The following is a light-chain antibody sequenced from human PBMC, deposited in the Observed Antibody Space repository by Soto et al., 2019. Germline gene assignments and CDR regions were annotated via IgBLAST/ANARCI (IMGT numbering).Light chain of an antibody. CDR1: QNVNTN. J-gene: IGKJ4*01. V-gene: IGKV3-15*01. CDR3: QQYNNWPLT. Sequence: EVVMTQSPATLSVSPGDRATLSCRASQNVNTNLAWYQQQPGQAPRLLIFGASTWATGIPARFSGSGSGTDFTLTFSSLHPEDFAVYSCQQYNNWPLTFGGGTKVDIK. CDR2: GAS.